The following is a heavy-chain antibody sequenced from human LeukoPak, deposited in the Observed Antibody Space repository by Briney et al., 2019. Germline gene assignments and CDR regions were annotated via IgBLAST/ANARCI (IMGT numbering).Heavy chain of an antibody. D-gene: IGHD2-21*02. CDR3: ARAPPYCGGDCSDWYFDL. J-gene: IGHJ2*01. CDR1: GFTFNTYA. CDR2: ISYDGFNE. Sequence: GGSLRLSCAASGFTFNTYAIHWIRQAPGKGLEWVAVISYDGFNEYYADSVKGRFTISRDNSKDMLYLQMNSLRVEDTAVYYCARAPPYCGGDCSDWYFDLWGRGTLVSVSS. V-gene: IGHV3-30-3*01.